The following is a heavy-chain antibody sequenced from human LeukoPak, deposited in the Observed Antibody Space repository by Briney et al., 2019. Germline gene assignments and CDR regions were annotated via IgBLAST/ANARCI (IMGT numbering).Heavy chain of an antibody. V-gene: IGHV3-53*01. J-gene: IGHJ4*02. Sequence: PGGSLRLSCAASGFTVSNSYMGWVRQAPGKGLEWVSVIYSGGSTYYADSVKGRFTISRDNSKNTLYIQMNSLRAEDTAVYYCAKVMDSLGYCTGGVCYRAIDFWGQGTLVTVSS. D-gene: IGHD2-8*02. CDR3: AKVMDSLGYCTGGVCYRAIDF. CDR2: IYSGGST. CDR1: GFTVSNSY.